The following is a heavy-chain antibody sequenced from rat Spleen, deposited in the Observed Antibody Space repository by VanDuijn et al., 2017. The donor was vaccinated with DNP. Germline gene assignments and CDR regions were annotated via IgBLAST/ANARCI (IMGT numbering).Heavy chain of an antibody. CDR3: ARHGRRVFDY. J-gene: IGHJ2*01. V-gene: IGHV5S13*01. CDR1: GFTFSNYG. D-gene: IGHD1-11*01. Sequence: EVQLVESGGDLVQPGRSLKLSCAASGFTFSNYGMAWVRQAPTKGLEWVASISTGGGNTYYRDSVKGRFTISRDNAKSTLYLQMNSLRSEDMATFYCARHGRRVFDYWGHGVMVTVSS. CDR2: ISTGGGNT.